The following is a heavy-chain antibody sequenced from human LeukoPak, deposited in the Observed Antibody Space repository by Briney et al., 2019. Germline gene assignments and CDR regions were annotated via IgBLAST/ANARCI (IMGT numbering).Heavy chain of an antibody. Sequence: GGSLRLSCAASGFTFRTYAMNWVRQAPGKGLEWVSSISSSTYYIYYADSVKGRFTLSRDNAKNSLYLQMNSLRADDSAAYYCVRIRAAAAEGAFDIWGQGTMVTVSS. CDR3: VRIRAAAAEGAFDI. V-gene: IGHV3-21*01. CDR2: ISSSTYYI. J-gene: IGHJ3*02. D-gene: IGHD6-25*01. CDR1: GFTFRTYA.